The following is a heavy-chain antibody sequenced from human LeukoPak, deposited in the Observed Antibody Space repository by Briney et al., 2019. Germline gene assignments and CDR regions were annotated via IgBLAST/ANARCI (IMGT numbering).Heavy chain of an antibody. CDR1: GGSISSFY. CDR3: ARDRSSSWYWFDP. CDR2: IYTSGST. Sequence: SETLSLTCTVAGGSISSFYWSWIRQPPGKRLEWIGRIYTSGSTNYNPSLKSRVTMSVDTSKNQFSLKLSSVTAADTAVYYCARDRSSSWYWFDPWGQGTLVTVSS. V-gene: IGHV4-4*07. J-gene: IGHJ5*02. D-gene: IGHD6-13*01.